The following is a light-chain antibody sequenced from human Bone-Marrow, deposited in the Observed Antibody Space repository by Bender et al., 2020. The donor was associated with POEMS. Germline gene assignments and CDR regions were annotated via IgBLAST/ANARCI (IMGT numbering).Light chain of an antibody. CDR3: CSSTTDNTYV. CDR2: EVN. J-gene: IGLJ1*01. Sequence: QSALTQPASVSGSPGQSITISCTGNTSDVGSYNVVSWFQQHPGKVPKLMIFEVNKRPSWVSNRFSGSQSGNTATLTISGLQAEDEADYYCCSSTTDNTYVFGSGTKVTVL. V-gene: IGLV2-14*02. CDR1: TSDVGSYNV.